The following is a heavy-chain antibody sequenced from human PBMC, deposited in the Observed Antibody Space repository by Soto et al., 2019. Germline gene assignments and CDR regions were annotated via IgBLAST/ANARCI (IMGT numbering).Heavy chain of an antibody. CDR1: GGSISSSNW. V-gene: IGHV4-4*02. CDR3: ARVAAADPTVPFDP. Sequence: SETLSLTCAVSGGSISSSNWWSWVRQPPGKGLEWIGEIYHSGSTNYNPSLKSRVTISVDKSKNQFSLKLSSVTAADTAVYYWARVAAADPTVPFDPWGQGTLVTSPQ. D-gene: IGHD6-13*01. CDR2: IYHSGST. J-gene: IGHJ5*02.